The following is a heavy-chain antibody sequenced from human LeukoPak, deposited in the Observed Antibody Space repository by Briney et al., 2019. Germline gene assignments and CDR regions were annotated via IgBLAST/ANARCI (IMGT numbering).Heavy chain of an antibody. CDR3: ARGFPLPDFWSGYSGGIDAFDI. V-gene: IGHV1-46*01. Sequence: ASVKVSCKASGYTFTSYYMHWVRQAPGQGLEWMGIINPSGGSTSYAQKFQGRVTMTRDTSTSTVYMELSSLRSEDTAVYYCARGFPLPDFWSGYSGGIDAFDIWGQGTMVTVSS. J-gene: IGHJ3*02. CDR2: INPSGGST. D-gene: IGHD3-3*01. CDR1: GYTFTSYY.